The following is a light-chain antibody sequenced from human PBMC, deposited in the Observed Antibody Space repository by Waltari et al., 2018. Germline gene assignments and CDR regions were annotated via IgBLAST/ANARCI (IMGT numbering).Light chain of an antibody. Sequence: QSILMQPPSVSGAPGQRVTIPCTGSSSNIGAGHDVHWYQEFPGTGPKLLIYGNNNRPSGVPDRFSGSKSGTSASLTITGLQAEDEADYYCQSFDTSLSHGVVFGGGTKVTVL. CDR2: GNN. CDR3: QSFDTSLSHGVV. CDR1: SSNIGAGHD. J-gene: IGLJ3*02. V-gene: IGLV1-40*02.